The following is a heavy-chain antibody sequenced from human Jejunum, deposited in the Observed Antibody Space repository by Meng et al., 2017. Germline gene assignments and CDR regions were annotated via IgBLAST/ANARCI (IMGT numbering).Heavy chain of an antibody. Sequence: GESLKISCAASGFTVSTYYMSWLRQAPGKGLEWVSIIYTGGATYYADSGKGRFTISRDNSENRLYLQMNSLRAEDTAVYYCARMEGYTYSYWFDPWGHGNRV. CDR2: IYTGGAT. J-gene: IGHJ5*02. D-gene: IGHD5-18*01. CDR1: GFTVSTYY. V-gene: IGHV3-66*01. CDR3: ARMEGYTYSYWFDP.